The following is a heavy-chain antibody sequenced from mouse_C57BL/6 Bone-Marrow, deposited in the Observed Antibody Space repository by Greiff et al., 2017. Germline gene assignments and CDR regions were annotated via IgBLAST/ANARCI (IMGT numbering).Heavy chain of an antibody. V-gene: IGHV1-50*01. Sequence: QVQLQQSGAELVKPGASVKLSCKASGYTFTSYWMQWVKQRPGQGLEWIGEIDPSDSYTNYNQKFKGKATLTVDTSSSPAYMQLSSLTSEDSAVYYCARYDYDGAYWGQGTLVTVSA. CDR3: ARYDYDGAY. CDR2: IDPSDSYT. J-gene: IGHJ3*01. D-gene: IGHD2-4*01. CDR1: GYTFTSYW.